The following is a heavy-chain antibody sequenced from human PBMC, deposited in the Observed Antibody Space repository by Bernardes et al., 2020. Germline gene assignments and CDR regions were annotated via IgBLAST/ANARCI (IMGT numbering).Heavy chain of an antibody. CDR2: IKQEGSEK. V-gene: IGHV3-7*04. CDR1: EFSFSSYC. CDR3: ARVAAYYDILTGYRLGYFDL. D-gene: IGHD3-9*01. J-gene: IGHJ2*01. Sequence: GSSLRLSCASSEFSFSSYCVSWVQRAPGKGLEWVANIKQEGSEKYYVDSVKGRFTISRDNAKNSLYLQMNSLRAEDTAVYYCARVAAYYDILTGYRLGYFDLWGRGTLVTVSS.